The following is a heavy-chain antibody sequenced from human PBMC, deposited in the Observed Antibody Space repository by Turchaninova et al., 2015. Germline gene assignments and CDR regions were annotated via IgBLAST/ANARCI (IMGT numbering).Heavy chain of an antibody. CDR1: GGSFSGYH. CDR3: APYSAYFRDCFDP. V-gene: IGHV4-34*01. J-gene: IGHJ5*02. D-gene: IGHD2/OR15-2a*01. CDR2: VDHIGNI. Sequence: GQLQQWGAGLLKPSETLSLTCAVSGGSFSGYHCSWFRQPPGKGLEWIGEVDHIGNINYKPSLRSRVTVSLDTSKTQFSLKLNSVTAADTGVYYCAPYSAYFRDCFDPWGQGTLVTVSS.